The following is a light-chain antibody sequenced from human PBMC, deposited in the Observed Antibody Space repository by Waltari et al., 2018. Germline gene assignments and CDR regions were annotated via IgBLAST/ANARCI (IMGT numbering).Light chain of an antibody. CDR2: RAS. CDR1: HDVLSSNNRNY. CDR3: QQYLSAPFT. V-gene: IGKV4-1*01. Sequence: DIVMTQSPDSLAVSLGERATINCKSSHDVLSSNNRNYFARYQHKPGQPPKLLFYRASTRESGVPDRFSGGGSGTDFTLTISSLQAEDVAVYYCQQYLSAPFTFGQGTRLEIK. J-gene: IGKJ5*01.